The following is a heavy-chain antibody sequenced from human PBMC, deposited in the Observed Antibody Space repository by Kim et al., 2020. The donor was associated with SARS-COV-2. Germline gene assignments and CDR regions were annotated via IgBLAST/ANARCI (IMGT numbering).Heavy chain of an antibody. CDR3: AKSPNPPRYFDANNWFDP. V-gene: IGHV3-23*01. CDR2: ISGSGGST. D-gene: IGHD3-9*01. Sequence: GGSLRLSCAASGFTFSSYAMSWVRQAPGKGLEWVSAISGSGGSTYYADSVKGRFTISRDNSKNTLYLQMNSLRAEDTAVYYCAKSPNPPRYFDANNWFDPWGQGTLVTVSS. CDR1: GFTFSSYA. J-gene: IGHJ5*02.